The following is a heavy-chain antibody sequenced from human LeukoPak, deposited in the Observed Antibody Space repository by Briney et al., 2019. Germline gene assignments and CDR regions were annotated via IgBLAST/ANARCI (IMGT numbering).Heavy chain of an antibody. CDR3: ARDLAARPLPDY. J-gene: IGHJ4*02. CDR1: GYTFTSYG. D-gene: IGHD6-6*01. V-gene: IGHV1-18*01. Sequence: VSVKVSCKASGYTFTSYGISWVRQAPGQGLEWMGWISAYNGNTNYAQKLQGRVTMTTDTSTSTAYMELRSLRSDDTAVYYCARDLAARPLPDYWGQGTLVTVSS. CDR2: ISAYNGNT.